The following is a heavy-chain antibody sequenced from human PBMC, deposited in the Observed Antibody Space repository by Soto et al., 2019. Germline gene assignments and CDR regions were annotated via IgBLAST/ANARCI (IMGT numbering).Heavy chain of an antibody. CDR2: INHSGST. CDR1: GGSFSGYY. CDR3: ARAVSVVAARLVLRWFDP. D-gene: IGHD2-15*01. V-gene: IGHV4-34*01. Sequence: PSETLSLTCAVYGGSFSGYYWSWIRQPPGKGLEWIGEINHSGSTNYNPSLKSRVTISVDMSKNQFSLKLSSVTAADTAVYYCARAVSVVAARLVLRWFDPWGQGTLVTVSS. J-gene: IGHJ5*02.